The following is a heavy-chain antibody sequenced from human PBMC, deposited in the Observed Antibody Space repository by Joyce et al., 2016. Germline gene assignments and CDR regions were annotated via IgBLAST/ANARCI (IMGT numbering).Heavy chain of an antibody. CDR1: GFTFVFYN. Sequence: VLLVESGGGLVKPGGSLRLSCAASGFTFVFYNMNWVRQGPGKGLEWVSSISAMSSHIYYADSVKGRFTISRDNAKNSLYMQMNNLRAEDTAVYYCARAPPTGLDGLRPYYYYGMDVWGQGTTVTVSS. CDR3: ARAPPTGLDGLRPYYYYGMDV. J-gene: IGHJ6*02. D-gene: IGHD1-14*01. V-gene: IGHV3-21*02. CDR2: ISAMSSHI.